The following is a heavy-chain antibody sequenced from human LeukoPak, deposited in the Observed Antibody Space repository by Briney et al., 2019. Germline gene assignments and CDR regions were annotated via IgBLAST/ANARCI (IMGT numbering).Heavy chain of an antibody. CDR1: GYTFTGYY. CDR3: ARGRIAAGNWFDP. D-gene: IGHD6-13*01. V-gene: IGHV1-2*02. CDR2: INPNSGGT. J-gene: IGHJ5*02. Sequence: ASVKVSCKASGYTFTGYYMHWVRQAPGQGLEWMGWINPNSGGTNYAQKLQGRVTMTRDTSISTAYMELSRLRSDDTAVYYCARGRIAAGNWFDPWGQGTLVTVSS.